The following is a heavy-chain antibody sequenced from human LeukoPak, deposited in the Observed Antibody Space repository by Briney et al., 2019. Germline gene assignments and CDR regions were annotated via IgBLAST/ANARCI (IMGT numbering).Heavy chain of an antibody. Sequence: ASVKVSCKASGYTFTGYYMHWVRQAPGQGLEWMGWINPNSGGTNYAQKFQGWVTMTRDTSISTAYMELSRLRSDDTAVYYCARERIQLWLNHYYGMDVWGQGTTVTVSS. CDR3: ARERIQLWLNHYYGMDV. CDR2: INPNSGGT. V-gene: IGHV1-2*04. D-gene: IGHD5-18*01. CDR1: GYTFTGYY. J-gene: IGHJ6*02.